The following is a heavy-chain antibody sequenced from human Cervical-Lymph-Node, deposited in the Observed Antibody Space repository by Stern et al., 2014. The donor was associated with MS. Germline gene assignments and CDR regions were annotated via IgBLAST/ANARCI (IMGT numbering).Heavy chain of an antibody. J-gene: IGHJ3*02. Sequence: VQLVESGAGVKKPGASVKVSCKASGYTFTSYGISWVRQAPGQGLEWMGCISTYNGNTNDAQKLQGRVTMTTNTSTSAAYMELRGQRSDDTAVYYCARGLLGSENAFDIWGQGTMVTVSS. D-gene: IGHD2-15*01. CDR3: ARGLLGSENAFDI. CDR2: ISTYNGNT. CDR1: GYTFTSYG. V-gene: IGHV1-18*01.